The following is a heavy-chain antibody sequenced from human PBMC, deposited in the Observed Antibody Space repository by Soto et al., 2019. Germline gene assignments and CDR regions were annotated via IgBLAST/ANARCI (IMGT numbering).Heavy chain of an antibody. CDR2: IYYSGST. Sequence: SETLSLTCTVSGGSISSYYWGWIRPPPGKGLEWIGSIYYSGSTYYNPSLKSRVTISVDTSKNQFSLKLSSVTAADTAVYYCARRWGYSFDYWGQGTLVTVPS. V-gene: IGHV4-39*01. CDR3: ARRWGYSFDY. J-gene: IGHJ4*02. CDR1: GGSISSYY. D-gene: IGHD7-27*01.